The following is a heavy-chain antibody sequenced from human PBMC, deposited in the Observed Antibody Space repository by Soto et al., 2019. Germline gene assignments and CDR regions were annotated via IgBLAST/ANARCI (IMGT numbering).Heavy chain of an antibody. D-gene: IGHD6-13*01. J-gene: IGHJ3*02. CDR1: GITFSNAW. V-gene: IGHV3-15*01. CDR2: IRSRTDGGTT. CDR3: TTTRPGTNVFDN. Sequence: PGGSLRLSCAASGITFSNAWMNWVRQAPGKGLEYIGRIRSRTDGGTTEYAAPVEGRFTISRDDSKNKLYLQMGGLKTEDTAVYYCTTTRPGTNVFDNWGQGTLVTVSS.